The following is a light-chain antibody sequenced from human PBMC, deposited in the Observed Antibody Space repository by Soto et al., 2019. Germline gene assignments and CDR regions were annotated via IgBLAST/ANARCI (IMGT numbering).Light chain of an antibody. V-gene: IGLV2-14*01. Sequence: QSALTQPASVSGSPGQSITISCTGTSRDVGGYNYVSWSQQRPGKAPKLMICEVSNRPSGVSNRFSGSKSGNTASLTISGLQAEDEADYYCSSYTSSSTLVFGTGTKVTVL. CDR2: EVS. J-gene: IGLJ1*01. CDR1: SRDVGGYNY. CDR3: SSYTSSSTLV.